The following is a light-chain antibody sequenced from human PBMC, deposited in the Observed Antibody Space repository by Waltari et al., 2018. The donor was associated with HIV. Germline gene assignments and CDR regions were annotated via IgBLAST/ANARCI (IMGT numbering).Light chain of an antibody. Sequence: QSALTQPRSVSGSPGQSVTISCTGTSSDVGGYNYVSWYQQHPGKAPELMIYDVSKRRSVVPHRFSGSKSGNTASLTISGLQAEDEADYYCCSYAGSYTLLFGGGTKLTVL. CDR3: CSYAGSYTLL. J-gene: IGLJ2*01. V-gene: IGLV2-11*01. CDR1: SSDVGGYNY. CDR2: DVS.